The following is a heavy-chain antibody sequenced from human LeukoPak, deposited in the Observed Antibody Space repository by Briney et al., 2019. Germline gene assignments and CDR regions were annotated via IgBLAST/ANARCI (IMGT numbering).Heavy chain of an antibody. Sequence: QTGGSLRLSCATSGFIFSTYALSWVRQAPRKGLGWASSISGSGGSTYHADSVKGRFTISRDSYKNTLYLQMNSLRAEDTAIYYCARVIRAAPGKGYFDYWGQGTLVTVSS. J-gene: IGHJ4*02. CDR2: ISGSGGST. CDR3: ARVIRAAPGKGYFDY. D-gene: IGHD6-13*01. V-gene: IGHV3-23*01. CDR1: GFIFSTYA.